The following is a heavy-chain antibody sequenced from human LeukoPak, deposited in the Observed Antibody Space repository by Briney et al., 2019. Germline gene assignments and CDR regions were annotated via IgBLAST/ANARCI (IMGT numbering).Heavy chain of an antibody. V-gene: IGHV3-48*04. D-gene: IGHD3-22*01. CDR1: GFTFSSYS. J-gene: IGHJ6*03. CDR2: ISSSSSTI. CDR3: ARTDYYDSSGYYYNFYYYLDV. Sequence: GGSLRLSCAASGFTFSSYSMNWVRQAPGKGLEWVSYISSSSSTIYYADSVKGRFTISRDNAKNSLYLRMNSLRAEDTAVYYCARTDYYDSSGYYYNFYYYLDVWGKGTTVTVSS.